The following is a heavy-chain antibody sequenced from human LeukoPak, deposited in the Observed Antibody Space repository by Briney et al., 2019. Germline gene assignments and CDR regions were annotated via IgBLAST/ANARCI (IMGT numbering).Heavy chain of an antibody. Sequence: ASVKVSCKASGYTFTGYYMHWVRQAPGQGLEWMGWINPNSGGTNYAQKFQGRVTMTRDTSIITAYMELSRLRSDDTAVYYCARGFFPDIVVVPAAISYYMDVWGKGTTVTVSS. D-gene: IGHD2-2*01. J-gene: IGHJ6*03. CDR2: INPNSGGT. CDR1: GYTFTGYY. V-gene: IGHV1-2*02. CDR3: ARGFFPDIVVVPAAISYYMDV.